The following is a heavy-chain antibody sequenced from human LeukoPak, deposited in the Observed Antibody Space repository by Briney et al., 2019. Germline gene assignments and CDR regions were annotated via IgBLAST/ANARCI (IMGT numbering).Heavy chain of an antibody. J-gene: IGHJ4*02. V-gene: IGHV3-30*04. Sequence: GGSLRLSCAASGFTFSSYAMHWVRQAPGKGLEWVAVISYDGSNKYYADSVEGRFTISRDNSKNTLYLQMNSLRAEDTAVYYCARENNGYGDFDYWGQGTLVTVSS. D-gene: IGHD4/OR15-4a*01. CDR1: GFTFSSYA. CDR2: ISYDGSNK. CDR3: ARENNGYGDFDY.